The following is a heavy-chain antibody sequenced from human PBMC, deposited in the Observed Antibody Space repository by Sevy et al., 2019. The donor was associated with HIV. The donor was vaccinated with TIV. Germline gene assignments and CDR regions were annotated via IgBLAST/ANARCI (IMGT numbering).Heavy chain of an antibody. D-gene: IGHD1-1*01. J-gene: IGHJ4*02. CDR2: SGST. CDR3: ARGGPNQQQLDYFDH. V-gene: IGHV4-59*02. Sequence: SETLSVTCTVSGVSVSPYYWAWIRQPPGKGLECVAFSGSTNYNPSLKSRATTSVDTSKNQFSLKLSSVTAADTASYYCARGGPNQQQLDYFDHRGQGTLVTVSS. CDR1: GVSVSPYY.